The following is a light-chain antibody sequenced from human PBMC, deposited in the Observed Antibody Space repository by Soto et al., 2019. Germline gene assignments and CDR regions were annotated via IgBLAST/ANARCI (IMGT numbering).Light chain of an antibody. CDR3: QQYGSSRFT. J-gene: IGKJ3*01. CDR1: QSFSSSY. Sequence: EIVLTQSPGTLSLSPGERATLSCRASQSFSSSYLAGYLQQPGQAPRLLIYGASSRATGIPDRFSGSGSGTDFTLTISRVEPEDFAVYYCQQYGSSRFTFGPGTKVDIK. V-gene: IGKV3-20*01. CDR2: GAS.